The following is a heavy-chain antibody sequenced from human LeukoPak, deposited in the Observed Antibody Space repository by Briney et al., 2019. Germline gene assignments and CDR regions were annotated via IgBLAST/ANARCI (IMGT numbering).Heavy chain of an antibody. CDR1: GFTFSSYS. CDR2: ITISSSYI. CDR3: ARGYSSSYYFDY. Sequence: GGSLRLSCAASGFTFSSYSMNWVRLAPGKGLECVSSITISSSYIYYADSVKGRFTISRDNAKNSLYPQMNSLRVEDTAVYYCARGYSSSYYFDYWGQGTLVTVSS. V-gene: IGHV3-21*01. J-gene: IGHJ4*02. D-gene: IGHD6-6*01.